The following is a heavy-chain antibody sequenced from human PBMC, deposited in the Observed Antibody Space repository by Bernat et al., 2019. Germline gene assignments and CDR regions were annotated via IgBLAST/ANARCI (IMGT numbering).Heavy chain of an antibody. V-gene: IGHV3-33*01. D-gene: IGHD1-26*01. Sequence: QVQLVESGGGVVQPGRSLRLSCAASGFTFSSYGMHWVRQAPGKGLAWVAVIWYDGSNKYYADSVKGRFTISRDNSKNTLYLQMNSLRAEDTAVYYCAREMVGATTWDYAFDIWGQGTMVTVSS. J-gene: IGHJ3*02. CDR2: IWYDGSNK. CDR3: AREMVGATTWDYAFDI. CDR1: GFTFSSYG.